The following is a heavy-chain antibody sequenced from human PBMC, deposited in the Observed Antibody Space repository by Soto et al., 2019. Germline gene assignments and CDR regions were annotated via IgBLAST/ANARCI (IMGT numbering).Heavy chain of an antibody. Sequence: PSATLRCTWTVGGGSIRSPTWSWSRQPAGKGREWIGRIYTSGSTNYNPSLKSRVTMSVDTSKNQFSLKLSSVTAADTAVYYCARDPRYSSGWYYVDYWGQGTLVTVS. CDR3: ARDPRYSSGWYYVDY. J-gene: IGHJ4*02. CDR1: GGSIRSPT. CDR2: IYTSGST. V-gene: IGHV4-4*07. D-gene: IGHD6-19*01.